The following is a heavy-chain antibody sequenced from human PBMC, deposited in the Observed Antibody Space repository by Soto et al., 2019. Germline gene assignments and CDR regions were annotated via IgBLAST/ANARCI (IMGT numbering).Heavy chain of an antibody. CDR1: GYTFKDYF. CDR3: ARESVVTGTHHFDY. CDR2: INSNTGGT. D-gene: IGHD1-7*01. V-gene: IGHV1-2*02. Sequence: VASVKVSCKASGYTFKDYFLRWVRQAPGQGLEWMGWINSNTGGTNYAQKFQGRVTMTRDTPISTAYMELSRLTSDDTAVYHCARESVVTGTHHFDYWGQGTLVTVSS. J-gene: IGHJ4*02.